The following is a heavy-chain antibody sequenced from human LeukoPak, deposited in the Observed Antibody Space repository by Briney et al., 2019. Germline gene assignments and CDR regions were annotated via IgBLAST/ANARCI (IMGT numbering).Heavy chain of an antibody. CDR3: ARWGHGKRFDY. CDR1: GFTFSSHG. Sequence: PGGSLRLSCAASGFTFSSHGMNWVRQAPSKGLEWVAVIWYDGSNKYYADSVKGRFTISRDNSKNTLYLQMNSLRDEDTAMYYCARWGHGKRFDYCGQGTLVTVSS. D-gene: IGHD3-16*01. V-gene: IGHV3-33*01. CDR2: IWYDGSNK. J-gene: IGHJ4*02.